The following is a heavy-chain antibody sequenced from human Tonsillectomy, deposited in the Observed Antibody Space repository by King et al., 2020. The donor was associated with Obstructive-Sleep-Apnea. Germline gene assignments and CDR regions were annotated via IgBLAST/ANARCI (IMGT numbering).Heavy chain of an antibody. V-gene: IGHV3-23*04. D-gene: IGHD3-22*01. CDR1: GFTFSSYA. CDR2: ISGSGGST. Sequence: VQLVESGGGLVQPGGSLRLSCAVSGFTFSSYAMSWVRQATGKGLEGVSGISGSGGSTYYADSVKGRFTISRDNSKNTLYLQMNSLRAEDTAVYYCAKVQKRYYYDSSGYYYFDYWGQGTLVTVSS. CDR3: AKVQKRYYYDSSGYYYFDY. J-gene: IGHJ4*02.